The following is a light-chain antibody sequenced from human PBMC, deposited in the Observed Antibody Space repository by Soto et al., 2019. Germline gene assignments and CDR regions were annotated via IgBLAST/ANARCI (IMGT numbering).Light chain of an antibody. J-gene: IGKJ4*01. Sequence: EIVLTQSPGTLSLSPGERVTLSCRASQSVSGSYLAWYQQKPGQAPRLLINGASSRATGIPDRFSGSGSGADFTLTISRLEPEDFAVYYCQQYGSPPSLTVGGGTKVEIK. CDR1: QSVSGSY. CDR2: GAS. CDR3: QQYGSPPSLT. V-gene: IGKV3-20*01.